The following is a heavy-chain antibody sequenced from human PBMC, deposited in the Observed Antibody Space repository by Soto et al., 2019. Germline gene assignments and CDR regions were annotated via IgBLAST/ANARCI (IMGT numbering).Heavy chain of an antibody. Sequence: QVQLVESGGGVVQPGRSLRLSCAASGFTFSSYGMHWVRQAPGKGLEWVAVIWYHGNNKYYADSVKGRFTISRDNSKNTLYLQMNSLRAEDTALYYCARDRDPGQWLTTNNFDYWGQGTLLTVSS. CDR1: GFTFSSYG. CDR3: ARDRDPGQWLTTNNFDY. D-gene: IGHD6-19*01. V-gene: IGHV3-33*01. J-gene: IGHJ4*02. CDR2: IWYHGNNK.